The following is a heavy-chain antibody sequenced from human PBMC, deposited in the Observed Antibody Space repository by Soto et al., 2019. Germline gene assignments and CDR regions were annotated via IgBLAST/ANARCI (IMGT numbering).Heavy chain of an antibody. CDR1: GFTFSSFA. V-gene: IGHV3-23*01. D-gene: IGHD6-6*01. CDR3: AKSSLGDHYGMDV. J-gene: IGHJ6*02. Sequence: GGSLRLSCSASGFTFSSFAMTWVRQAPGKGLEWVSVISDSGGGPYYADSVKGRFTISRDNSKNTLYLQMNSLRAEDTAVYYCAKSSLGDHYGMDVWGQGTTVTVSS. CDR2: ISDSGGGP.